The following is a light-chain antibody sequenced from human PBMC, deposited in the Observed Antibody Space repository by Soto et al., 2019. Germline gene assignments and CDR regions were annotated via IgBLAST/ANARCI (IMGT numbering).Light chain of an antibody. Sequence: DIVMTPSPHSLAVSLGERATINCKSSQSVLYRSNNKNYLAWYQQKPGQPPKLLIYWASTRESGVPDRFSGGRSGTEFTLTITSLQPEDFAVYWCQQYNNWPLTFGPGTRLEIK. CDR3: QQYNNWPLT. J-gene: IGKJ5*01. CDR1: QSVLYRSNNKNY. CDR2: WAS. V-gene: IGKV4-1*01.